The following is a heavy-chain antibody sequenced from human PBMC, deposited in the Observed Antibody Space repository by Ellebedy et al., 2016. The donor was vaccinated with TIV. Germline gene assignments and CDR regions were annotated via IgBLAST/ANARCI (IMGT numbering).Heavy chain of an antibody. Sequence: GESLKISCAASGFTFSSYAMSWVRQAPGKGLEWVSAISGSGGSTYYADSVKGRFTISRDNSKNTLYLQMNSLRAEDTAVYYCAKVGESKLAPPFYYYGMDVWGQGTTVTVSS. D-gene: IGHD1-1*01. V-gene: IGHV3-23*01. CDR3: AKVGESKLAPPFYYYGMDV. CDR2: ISGSGGST. J-gene: IGHJ6*02. CDR1: GFTFSSYA.